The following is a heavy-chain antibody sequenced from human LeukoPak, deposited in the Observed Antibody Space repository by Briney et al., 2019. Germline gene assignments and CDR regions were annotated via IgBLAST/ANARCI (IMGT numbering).Heavy chain of an antibody. D-gene: IGHD6-13*01. CDR1: GGSFSGYY. V-gene: IGHV4-34*01. Sequence: SETLSLTCAVYGGSFSGYYWSWIRQPPGKGLEWIGEINHSGSTNYNPSLKSRVTISVDTSKNQFSLMLSSVTAADTAVYYCARAYSSSWYVWYYFDYWGQGTLVTVSS. CDR3: ARAYSSSWYVWYYFDY. CDR2: INHSGST. J-gene: IGHJ4*02.